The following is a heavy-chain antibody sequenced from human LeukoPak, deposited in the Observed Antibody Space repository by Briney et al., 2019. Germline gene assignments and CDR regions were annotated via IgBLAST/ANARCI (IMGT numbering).Heavy chain of an antibody. D-gene: IGHD3-9*01. V-gene: IGHV3-66*01. Sequence: PGGSLRLSCAASGFTVSSNYMSWVRQAPGKGLEWVSVIYSGGSTYYADSVKGRLIISRDNSKNTLYLQMNSLRAEDTAVYYCARDLETDISDAFDIWGQGTMVTVSS. CDR2: IYSGGST. CDR3: ARDLETDISDAFDI. CDR1: GFTVSSNY. J-gene: IGHJ3*02.